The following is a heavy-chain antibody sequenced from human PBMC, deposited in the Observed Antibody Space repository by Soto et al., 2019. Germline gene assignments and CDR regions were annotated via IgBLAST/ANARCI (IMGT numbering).Heavy chain of an antibody. J-gene: IGHJ6*02. V-gene: IGHV4-59*01. Sequence: QVQLQESGPGLVKPSETLSLTCTVSGDSISTYYWSWIRQPPGKGLEWIGYIYYSGSTNYNPSLKSRVTISVDTSKNQFSLKLSSVTAADTAVYYCARFMWGSPYGMYVWGQGTTVTVFS. CDR2: IYYSGST. D-gene: IGHD7-27*01. CDR3: ARFMWGSPYGMYV. CDR1: GDSISTYY.